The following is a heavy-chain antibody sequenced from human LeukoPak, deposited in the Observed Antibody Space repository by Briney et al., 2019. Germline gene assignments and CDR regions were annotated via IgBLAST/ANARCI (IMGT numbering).Heavy chain of an antibody. CDR2: IYYSGST. J-gene: IGHJ6*03. CDR1: GGSISSGSYY. Sequence: SQTLSLTCTVSGGSISSGSYYWSWIRQPAGKGLEWIGYIYYSGSTNGNPSLKSRVTISVDTSKNQFSLKLSSVTAADTAVYYCARATPYYYYMDVWGKGTTVTVSS. V-gene: IGHV4-61*09. CDR3: ARATPYYYYMDV.